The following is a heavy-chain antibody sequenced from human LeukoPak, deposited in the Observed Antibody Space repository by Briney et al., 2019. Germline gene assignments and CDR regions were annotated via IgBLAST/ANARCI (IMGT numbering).Heavy chain of an antibody. CDR2: IYSGGST. CDR3: ARGASYSGYEGDPFDI. CDR1: GFTVSSNY. V-gene: IGHV3-53*01. J-gene: IGHJ3*02. Sequence: GGSLRVSCAASGFTVSSNYMNWVRQAPGKGLEWVSVIYSGGSTYYSDSVKGRFTISRDNAKNSLYLQMNSLRAEDTAVYYCARGASYSGYEGDPFDIWGQGTMVTVSS. D-gene: IGHD5-12*01.